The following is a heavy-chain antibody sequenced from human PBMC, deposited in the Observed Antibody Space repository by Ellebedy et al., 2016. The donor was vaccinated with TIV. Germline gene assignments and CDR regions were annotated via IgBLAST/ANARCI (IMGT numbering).Heavy chain of an antibody. CDR2: SKNKGNNYAT. Sequence: GESLKISXAISGFTFSDEHMDWVRQAPGKGLEWVGRSKNKGNNYATQYAASVKGRFTISRDDSTNSLYLQMNSLRTEDTAIYYCTKTFYFDWGQGTLVIVSS. J-gene: IGHJ4*02. CDR3: TKTFYFD. D-gene: IGHD2/OR15-2a*01. CDR1: GFTFSDEH. V-gene: IGHV3-72*01.